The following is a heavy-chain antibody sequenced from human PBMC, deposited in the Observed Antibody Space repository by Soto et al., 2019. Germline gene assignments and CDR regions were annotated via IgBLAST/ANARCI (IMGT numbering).Heavy chain of an antibody. V-gene: IGHV3-11*01. CDR2: ISSSGSTI. Sequence: PGGSPRLSCAASGFTFSDYYMSWIRQAPGKGLEWVSYISSSGSTIYYADSVKGRFTISRDNAKNSLYLQMNSLRAEDTAVYYCARDGITMIAHQPPEWFDPWGQGTLVTVSS. J-gene: IGHJ5*02. D-gene: IGHD3-22*01. CDR1: GFTFSDYY. CDR3: ARDGITMIAHQPPEWFDP.